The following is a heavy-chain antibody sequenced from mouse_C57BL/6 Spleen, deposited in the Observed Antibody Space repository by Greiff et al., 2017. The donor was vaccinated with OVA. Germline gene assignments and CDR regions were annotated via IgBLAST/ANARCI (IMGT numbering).Heavy chain of an antibody. V-gene: IGHV1-82*01. CDR3: VGSSPFAY. J-gene: IGHJ3*01. CDR1: GYAFSSSW. CDR2: IYPGDGDT. Sequence: VQLQESGPELVKPGASVKISCKASGYAFSSSWMNWVKQRPGKGLEWIGRIYPGDGDTNYNGKFKGKATLTADKSSSTAYMQLSSLTSEDSAVYFCVGSSPFAYWGQGTLVTVSA. D-gene: IGHD1-1*01.